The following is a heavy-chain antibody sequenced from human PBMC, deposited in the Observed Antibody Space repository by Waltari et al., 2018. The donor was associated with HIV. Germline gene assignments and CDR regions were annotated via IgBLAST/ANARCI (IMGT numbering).Heavy chain of an antibody. CDR3: ARDGVRCSGTFYSDY. J-gene: IGHJ4*02. CDR2: ISTYNANT. Sequence: QVQLVQSGAEVKKPGASVKVSCKASGYTFISYGISWVRQAPGHGLEWLGWISTYNANTNYAQKFQGRVTMTTDTSTTTAYMELRSLRFDDTATYYCARDGVRCSGTFYSDYWGQGTLVTISS. D-gene: IGHD1-26*01. CDR1: GYTFISYG. V-gene: IGHV1-18*01.